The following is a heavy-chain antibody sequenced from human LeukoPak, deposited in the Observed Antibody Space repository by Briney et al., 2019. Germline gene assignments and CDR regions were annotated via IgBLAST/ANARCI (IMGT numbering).Heavy chain of an antibody. Sequence: PSETLSLTCTVSGGSISSYYWSWIRQPPGKGLEWIGYIYYSGSTNYNPSLKSRVTISVDTSKNQFSPKLSSVTAADTAVYYCARVPGRSSSWTLDYWGQGTLVTVSS. D-gene: IGHD6-13*01. CDR2: IYYSGST. V-gene: IGHV4-59*01. CDR3: ARVPGRSSSWTLDY. J-gene: IGHJ4*02. CDR1: GGSISSYY.